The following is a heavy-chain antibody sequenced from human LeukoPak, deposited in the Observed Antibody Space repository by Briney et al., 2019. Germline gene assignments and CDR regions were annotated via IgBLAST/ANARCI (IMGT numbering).Heavy chain of an antibody. CDR1: GFTFSSNY. Sequence: GGSLRLSCAAPGFTFSSNYMSWVRQAPGKGLEWVSVIYSGGSTYYADSVKGRFTISRDNSKNTLYLQMNSLRAEDTAVYYCARGGGWGYYYGMDVWGQGTTVTVSS. CDR3: ARGGGWGYYYGMDV. V-gene: IGHV3-53*01. CDR2: IYSGGST. J-gene: IGHJ6*02. D-gene: IGHD3-10*01.